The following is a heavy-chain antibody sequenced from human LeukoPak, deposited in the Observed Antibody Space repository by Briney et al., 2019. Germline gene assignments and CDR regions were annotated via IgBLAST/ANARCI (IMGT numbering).Heavy chain of an antibody. CDR3: ARDVPYYYGSGTDSAIDY. D-gene: IGHD3-10*01. V-gene: IGHV1-18*01. J-gene: IGHJ4*02. Sequence: ASVKVSCKASGYTFTSYGISWVRQAPGQGLEWMGWISAYNGNTNYAQKLQGRVTMTTDTSTSTAYMELRSLRSDDTAVYYCARDVPYYYGSGTDSAIDYWGQGTLVTVSS. CDR1: GYTFTSYG. CDR2: ISAYNGNT.